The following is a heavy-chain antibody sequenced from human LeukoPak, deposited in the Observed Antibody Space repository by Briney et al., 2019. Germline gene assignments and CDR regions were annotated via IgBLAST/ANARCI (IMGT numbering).Heavy chain of an antibody. CDR2: IYYSGST. CDR3: AGAAMAHYYYYGMDV. J-gene: IGHJ6*02. CDR1: GGSISSYY. Sequence: SETLSLTCTVSGGSISSYYWSWIRQPPGKGLEWIGYIYYSGSTNYNPSLKSRVTISVDTSKNQFSLKLSSVTAADTAVYCCAGAAMAHYYYYGMDVWGQGTTVTVSS. V-gene: IGHV4-59*08. D-gene: IGHD5-18*01.